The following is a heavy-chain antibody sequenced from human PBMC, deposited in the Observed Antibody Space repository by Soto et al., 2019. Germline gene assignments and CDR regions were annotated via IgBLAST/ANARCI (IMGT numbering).Heavy chain of an antibody. CDR1: GGSVKILNHH. V-gene: IGHV4-61*01. Sequence: QVQLQGSGPGLVKPSETLSLTCTVSGGSVKILNHHWHWIRQSPGKKLEWIGFIDHTRSTTYNPSPSSRVTMSLDTYKNQFYLELTSVTAADTAIYSCARWDFRYGFDVWGQGTTVTVSS. D-gene: IGHD1-26*01. CDR2: IDHTRST. CDR3: ARWDFRYGFDV. J-gene: IGHJ6*02.